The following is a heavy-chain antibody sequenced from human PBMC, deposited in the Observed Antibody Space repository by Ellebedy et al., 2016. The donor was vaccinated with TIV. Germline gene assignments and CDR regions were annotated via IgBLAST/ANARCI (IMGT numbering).Heavy chain of an antibody. V-gene: IGHV3-30-3*01. J-gene: IGHJ5*02. CDR3: ARGLTRLASNWFDP. CDR2: ISYDGSNK. Sequence: GGSLRLSXAASGFTFSSYAMHWVRQAPGKGLEWVAVISYDGSNKYYADSVKGRFTISRDNSKNTLYLQMNSLRAEDTAVYYCARGLTRLASNWFDPWGQGTLVTVSS. CDR1: GFTFSSYA. D-gene: IGHD3-9*01.